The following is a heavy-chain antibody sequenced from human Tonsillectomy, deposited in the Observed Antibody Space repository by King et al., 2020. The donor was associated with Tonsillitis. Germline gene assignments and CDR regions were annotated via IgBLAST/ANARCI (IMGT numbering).Heavy chain of an antibody. CDR2: INHSGST. V-gene: IGHV4-34*01. Sequence: VQLQQWGAGLLKPSETLSLTCAVYSGSFSDYYWSWIRQPPGKGLEWIGEINHSGSTNYNPSLKSRVTISVDTSKNQFSLKLNSVTAADTAVYYCARGGYCSYDSCSTRRTFDYGGQGTLVTVSS. CDR3: ARGGYCSYDSCSTRRTFDY. CDR1: SGSFSDYY. D-gene: IGHD2-15*01. J-gene: IGHJ4*02.